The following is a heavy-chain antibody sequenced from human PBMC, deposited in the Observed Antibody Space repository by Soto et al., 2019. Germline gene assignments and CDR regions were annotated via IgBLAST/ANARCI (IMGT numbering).Heavy chain of an antibody. J-gene: IGHJ6*02. Sequence: ASVKVSCKASGYTFTSYGISWARQAPGQGLEWMGWISAYNGNTNYAQKLQGRVTMTTDTSTSTAYMELRSLRSDDTAVYYCAREEWTMVRGVISGSYGMDVWGQGTTVTVSS. CDR2: ISAYNGNT. D-gene: IGHD3-10*01. CDR1: GYTFTSYG. V-gene: IGHV1-18*01. CDR3: AREEWTMVRGVISGSYGMDV.